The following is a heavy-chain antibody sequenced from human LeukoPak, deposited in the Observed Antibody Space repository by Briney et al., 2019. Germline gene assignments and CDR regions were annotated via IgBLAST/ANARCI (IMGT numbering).Heavy chain of an antibody. D-gene: IGHD5-24*01. V-gene: IGHV4-30-2*01. CDR3: ARAKRWLQTDAFDI. J-gene: IGHJ3*02. Sequence: SEILSLTCAVSGGSISSGGYSWSWIRQPPGKGLEWIGYIYHSGSTYYNPSLKSRVTISVDRSKNQFSLKLNSVTAADTAVYYCARAKRWLQTDAFDIWGQGTMVTVSS. CDR2: IYHSGST. CDR1: GGSISSGGYS.